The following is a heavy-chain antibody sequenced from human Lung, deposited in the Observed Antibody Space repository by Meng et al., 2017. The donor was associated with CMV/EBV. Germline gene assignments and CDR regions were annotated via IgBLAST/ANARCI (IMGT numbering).Heavy chain of an antibody. D-gene: IGHD2-2*01. Sequence: SCAASGFTFNNYAMHWVRQAPGKGLQWVAVVSYDGNNKYYADSVKGRFTISRDNSKNTLDLQMNSLRAEDTAMYYCAKKGPYCSSTSCPPDAFDIWXQGTXVTVSS. V-gene: IGHV3-30-3*02. CDR3: AKKGPYCSSTSCPPDAFDI. CDR2: VSYDGNNK. J-gene: IGHJ3*02. CDR1: GFTFNNYA.